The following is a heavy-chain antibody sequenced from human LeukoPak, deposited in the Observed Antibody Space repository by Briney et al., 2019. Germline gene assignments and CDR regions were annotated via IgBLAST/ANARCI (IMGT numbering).Heavy chain of an antibody. Sequence: GGSLRLSCAASGFTFSNYAMTWVRQAPGKGLEWVSVISGSGGTTYYADSVKCRFTISRDNSKNTLYLQMNSLRAEDTAVYSCAKTQGYFDYWGQGTLVTVSS. V-gene: IGHV3-23*01. CDR3: AKTQGYFDY. CDR1: GFTFSNYA. J-gene: IGHJ4*02. CDR2: ISGSGGTT.